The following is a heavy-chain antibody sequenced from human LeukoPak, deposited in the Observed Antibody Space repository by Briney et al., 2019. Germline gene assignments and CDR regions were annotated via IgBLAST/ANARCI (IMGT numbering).Heavy chain of an antibody. CDR3: ARDGYINGWKFDY. CDR1: GFTFSSYD. V-gene: IGHV3-13*03. Sequence: GGSLRLSCAACGFTFSSYDMHWVRQATGKGLEWVSGIGIAGDTYYPGSVKGQFTVSRENAKNSLYLQMNSLRVEDTAVYYCARDGYINGWKFDYWGQGRLVTVSS. CDR2: IGIAGDT. J-gene: IGHJ4*02. D-gene: IGHD6-19*01.